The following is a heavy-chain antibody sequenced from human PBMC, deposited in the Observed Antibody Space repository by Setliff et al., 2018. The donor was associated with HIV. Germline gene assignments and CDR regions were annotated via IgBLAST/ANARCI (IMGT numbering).Heavy chain of an antibody. CDR1: GGSISSGGYY. CDR3: ARDNRGYSYGWLFDY. CDR2: INTNGST. J-gene: IGHJ4*02. D-gene: IGHD5-18*01. V-gene: IGHV4-61*02. Sequence: SETLSLTCTVSGGSISSGGYYWSWIRQPAGKGLEWIGRINTNGSTNYNPSLKSRVTTSVDTSNNQFSLKLSSVAAADTAVYYCARDNRGYSYGWLFDYWGQGTLVTVSS.